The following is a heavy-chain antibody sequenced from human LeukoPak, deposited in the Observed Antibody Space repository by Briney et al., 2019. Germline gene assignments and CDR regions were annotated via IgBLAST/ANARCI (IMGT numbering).Heavy chain of an antibody. CDR3: ATESPGYSSSWYRSDLDY. CDR2: FDPEDGET. V-gene: IGHV1-24*01. D-gene: IGHD6-13*01. Sequence: ASVKVSCKVSGYTLTELSMHWVLQAPGKGLEWMGGFDPEDGETIYAQKFQGRVTMTEDTSTDTAYMELSSLRSEDTAVYYCATESPGYSSSWYRSDLDYWGQGTLVTVSS. CDR1: GYTLTELS. J-gene: IGHJ4*02.